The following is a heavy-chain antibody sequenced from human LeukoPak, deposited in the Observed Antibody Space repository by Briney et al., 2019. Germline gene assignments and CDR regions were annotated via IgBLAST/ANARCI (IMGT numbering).Heavy chain of an antibody. CDR3: ATGNWVGSDWSDAFDI. J-gene: IGHJ3*02. Sequence: ASVKVSCKVSGDALTELSMNWVRQAPGKGLEWMGGFDPEDGEGIYEQKFQGRVTMTEDTSTDTAYMELSSLISEDTAMYFCATGNWVGSDWSDAFDIWGQGTMVTVSS. CDR1: GDALTELS. CDR2: FDPEDGEG. V-gene: IGHV1-24*01. D-gene: IGHD6-19*01.